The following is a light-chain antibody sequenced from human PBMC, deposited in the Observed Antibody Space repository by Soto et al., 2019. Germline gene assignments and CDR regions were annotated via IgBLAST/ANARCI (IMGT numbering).Light chain of an antibody. V-gene: IGLV1-40*01. J-gene: IGLJ1*01. Sequence: VVTQPPSVSGAPGQRVTISCTGSSSNIGAGYDVHWYQQLPGTAPKLLIYGNSNRPSGVPDRFSGSKSGTSASLAITGLQAEDEADYYCQSYDSSLSGPYVFGTETKLTVL. CDR2: GNS. CDR1: SSNIGAGYD. CDR3: QSYDSSLSGPYV.